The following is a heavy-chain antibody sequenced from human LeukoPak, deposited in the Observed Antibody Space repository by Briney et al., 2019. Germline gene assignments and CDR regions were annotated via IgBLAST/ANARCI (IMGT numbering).Heavy chain of an antibody. V-gene: IGHV3-30-3*01. CDR1: GFTFSSYA. D-gene: IGHD2-15*01. CDR2: ISYDGSNK. J-gene: IGHJ6*02. Sequence: GSLRLSCGASGFTFSSYAMHWVRQAPGKGLEWVAVISYDGSNKYYADSVKGRFTISRDNSKNTLYLQMNSLRAEDTAVYYCAKEEDVVVVAAIYYYYYGMDVWGQGTTVTVSS. CDR3: AKEEDVVVVAAIYYYYYGMDV.